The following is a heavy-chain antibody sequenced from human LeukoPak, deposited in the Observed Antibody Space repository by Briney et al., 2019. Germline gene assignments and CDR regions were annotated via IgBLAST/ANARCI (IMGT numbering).Heavy chain of an antibody. CDR1: GYTFTDYY. D-gene: IGHD5-24*01. Sequence: GASVKVSCKASGYTFTDYYMHWVRQAPGQGLEWMGRINPNSGGTNYAQKFQGRVTMTRDTSISTAYMELSRLRSDDTAVYYCARELDGYNFDGLYYWGQGTLVTVSS. V-gene: IGHV1-2*06. J-gene: IGHJ4*02. CDR2: INPNSGGT. CDR3: ARELDGYNFDGLYY.